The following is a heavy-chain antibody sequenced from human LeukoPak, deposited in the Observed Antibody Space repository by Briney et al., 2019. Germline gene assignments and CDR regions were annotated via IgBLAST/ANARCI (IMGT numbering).Heavy chain of an antibody. CDR1: GFTFSSYA. Sequence: GGSLTLSCAASGFTFSSYAMSWVRQAPGKGLEGLSDINGSGGSTYYADTVKGRFTISRDNSQNTLYLQLNSLRAEDTAVYFCVPRKEWSCYMDVWGKGTTVTVSS. J-gene: IGHJ6*03. D-gene: IGHD3-3*01. CDR2: INGSGGST. CDR3: VPRKEWSCYMDV. V-gene: IGHV3-23*01.